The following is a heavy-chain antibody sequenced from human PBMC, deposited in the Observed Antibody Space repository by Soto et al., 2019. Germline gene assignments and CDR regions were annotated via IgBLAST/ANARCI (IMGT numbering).Heavy chain of an antibody. D-gene: IGHD7-27*01. J-gene: IGHJ4*02. CDR2: ISGRT. CDR3: ARDKNWAFDY. V-gene: IGHV3-66*01. Sequence: LRLSCAASGFTFSSYGISWIRLSPGKGLEWVSVISGRTYYADSVKGRFTMSRDDVKNTLFLQMNSLRDEDMAVYYCARDKNWAFDYWGQGALVTVSS. CDR1: GFTFSSYG.